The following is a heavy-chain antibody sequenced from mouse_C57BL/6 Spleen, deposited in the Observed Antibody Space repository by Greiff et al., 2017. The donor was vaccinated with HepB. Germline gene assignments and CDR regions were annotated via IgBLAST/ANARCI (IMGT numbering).Heavy chain of an antibody. CDR2: ISSGSSTI. J-gene: IGHJ4*01. D-gene: IGHD1-1*01. Sequence: EVQRVESGGGLVKPGGSLKLSCAASGFTFSDYGMHWVRQAPEKGLEWVAYISSGSSTIYYADTVKGRCTISRDNAKNTLFLQMTSLMSEDTAMYYCARSSTVVPYYYAMDYWGQGTSVTVSS. V-gene: IGHV5-17*01. CDR3: ARSSTVVPYYYAMDY. CDR1: GFTFSDYG.